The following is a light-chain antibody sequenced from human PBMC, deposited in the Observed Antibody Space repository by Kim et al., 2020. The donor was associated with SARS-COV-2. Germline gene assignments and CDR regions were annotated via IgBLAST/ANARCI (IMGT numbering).Light chain of an antibody. CDR2: GKN. J-gene: IGLJ3*02. V-gene: IGLV3-19*01. Sequence: LGQTVRITCQVDSLRSYYASWYQQKPGQAPVLVIYGKNNRPSGIPDRFSGSSSGNTASLTITGAQAEDEADYYCNSRDSSGNHLRVFGGGTKLTVL. CDR1: SLRSYY. CDR3: NSRDSSGNHLRV.